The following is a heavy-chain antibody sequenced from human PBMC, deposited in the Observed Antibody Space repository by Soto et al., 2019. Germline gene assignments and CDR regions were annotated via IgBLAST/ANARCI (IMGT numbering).Heavy chain of an antibody. Sequence: LRLSCSASGFTFSSYAMHWVRQAPGKGLEYVSAISSNGGSTYYADSVKGRFTISRDNSKNTLYLQMSSLRAEDTAVYYCVKDQLPLVAVASTYWFDPWGQGTLVTVSS. CDR2: ISSNGGST. CDR3: VKDQLPLVAVASTYWFDP. D-gene: IGHD6-19*01. V-gene: IGHV3-64D*08. J-gene: IGHJ5*02. CDR1: GFTFSSYA.